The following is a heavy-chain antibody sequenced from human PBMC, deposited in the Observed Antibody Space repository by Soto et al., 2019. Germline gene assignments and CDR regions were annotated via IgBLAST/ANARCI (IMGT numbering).Heavy chain of an antibody. CDR2: ISGNNGNT. D-gene: IGHD2-21*02. J-gene: IGHJ3*02. V-gene: IGHV1-18*01. CDR3: VRRVVTTLDDAFDI. CDR1: GYNFNNYG. Sequence: QVQLVQSGPEVKKPGASVTLSCKASGYNFNNYGISWVRQAPGQGLEWMGWISGNNGNTKYGQKFNGRVSLTTDSSTSTAYMEMRSLRSDDTADYYCVRRVVTTLDDAFDIWGPGTRVTVSS.